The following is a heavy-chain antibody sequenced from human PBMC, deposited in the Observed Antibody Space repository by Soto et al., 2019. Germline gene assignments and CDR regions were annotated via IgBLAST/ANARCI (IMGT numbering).Heavy chain of an antibody. CDR3: AKGPLYYGDVSIYFDA. CDR1: GFTFSSYA. CDR2: ISGSGGST. V-gene: IGHV3-23*01. Sequence: GGYLRLSCAASGFTFSSYAMSWVRQAPGKGLEWVSAISGSGGSTYYADSVKGRFTISRDNSKNTLYLQMNSLRAEDTAVYYCAKGPLYYGDVSIYFDACGQGTLVTVSS. J-gene: IGHJ4*02. D-gene: IGHD4-17*01.